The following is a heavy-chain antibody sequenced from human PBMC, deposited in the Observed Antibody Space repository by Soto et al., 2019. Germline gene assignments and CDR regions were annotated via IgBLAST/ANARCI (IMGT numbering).Heavy chain of an antibody. D-gene: IGHD3-22*01. CDR1: GCSFSSSTYY. CDR2: MYSGGNT. Sequence: SETLSLTCTVSGCSFSSSTYYWGWIRQPPGKGLEWIGSMYSGGNTYYNPSLKSRVTVSVDTSKNHFSLKLTSVTAADTAMYYCARKPYDSTGYYYGAWGKGTLVTV. CDR3: ARKPYDSTGYYYGA. J-gene: IGHJ5*02. V-gene: IGHV4-39*02.